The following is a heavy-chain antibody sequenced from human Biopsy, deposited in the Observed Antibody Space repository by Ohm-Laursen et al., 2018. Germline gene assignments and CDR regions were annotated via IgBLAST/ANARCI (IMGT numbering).Heavy chain of an antibody. D-gene: IGHD4-11*01. CDR1: GDSVTKYY. J-gene: IGHJ6*02. Sequence: GTLSFTCSVSGDSVTKYYWSWIRQPPGKGLEWIGHIYYSVMTNYNPSLQSRVSISVDTSRNQVSLTLSSVTAADTAVYYCARDSGILNYGNFKYYHYYGMDDWGQGTKVTVSS. V-gene: IGHV4-59*02. CDR2: IYYSVMT. CDR3: ARDSGILNYGNFKYYHYYGMDD.